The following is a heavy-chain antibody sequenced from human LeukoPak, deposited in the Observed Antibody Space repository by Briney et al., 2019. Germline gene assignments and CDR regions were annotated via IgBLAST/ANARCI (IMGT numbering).Heavy chain of an antibody. J-gene: IGHJ5*02. V-gene: IGHV1-46*01. CDR2: INPSGGST. CDR3: SVAVAAASNWFDP. D-gene: IGHD6-19*01. Sequence: GASVKVSCKASGYTFTSYYMHWLRQAPGQGLEWMVIINPSGGSTSYAQKFQGRVTMTRDTSTSTVYMELSSLRSEDTAVYYCSVAVAAASNWFDPWGQGPLVPVSS. CDR1: GYTFTSYY.